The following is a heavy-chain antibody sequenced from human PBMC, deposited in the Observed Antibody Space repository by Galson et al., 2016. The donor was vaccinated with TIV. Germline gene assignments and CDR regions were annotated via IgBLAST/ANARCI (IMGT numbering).Heavy chain of an antibody. Sequence: SETMSLTCTVSGGSISNSNYYWGWIRQPPGKGLEWIANIYYSGITYYDASLKSRVTISGETSKNQFSLKLNSVIAADTAVYYCARLGYGEYIDYWGQGTRVTVSS. CDR3: ARLGYGEYIDY. V-gene: IGHV4-39*01. CDR1: GGSISNSNYY. J-gene: IGHJ4*02. D-gene: IGHD3-10*01. CDR2: IYYSGIT.